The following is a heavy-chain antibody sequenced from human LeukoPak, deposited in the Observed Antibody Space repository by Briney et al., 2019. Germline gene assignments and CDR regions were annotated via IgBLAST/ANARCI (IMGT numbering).Heavy chain of an antibody. Sequence: SETLSLTCTVSGGSISSSSYYWGWIRQPPGKGLEWIGSIYYSGSTYYNPSLKSRVTISVDTSKNQFSLKLSSVTAADTAVYYCARSSPENRYYYYYYGMDVWGQGTTVTVSS. CDR2: IYYSGST. D-gene: IGHD6-13*01. CDR3: ARSSPENRYYYYYYGMDV. J-gene: IGHJ6*02. V-gene: IGHV4-39*01. CDR1: GGSISSSSYY.